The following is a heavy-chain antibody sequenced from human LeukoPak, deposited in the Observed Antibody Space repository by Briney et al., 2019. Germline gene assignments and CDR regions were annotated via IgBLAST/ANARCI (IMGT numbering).Heavy chain of an antibody. V-gene: IGHV3-20*04. CDR1: VFTFDDYG. Sequence: PGGSLRLSCAASVFTFDDYGMSWARQAPGKGLEWVSGINWNGGNTGYSDSVKGRFTISRDNAKNSLYLQMDSLRAEDTALYYCGRDLSGWYGPDYWGQGTLVTVSS. CDR3: GRDLSGWYGPDY. J-gene: IGHJ4*02. D-gene: IGHD6-19*01. CDR2: INWNGGNT.